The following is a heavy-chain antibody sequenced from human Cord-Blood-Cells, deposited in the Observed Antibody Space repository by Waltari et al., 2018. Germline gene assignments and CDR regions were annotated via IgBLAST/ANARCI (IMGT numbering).Heavy chain of an antibody. D-gene: IGHD2-2*01. V-gene: IGHV4-34*01. CDR3: ARGRRDIVVVPAAIWFDP. CDR2: INHSGST. J-gene: IGHJ5*02. Sequence: QVQLQQWGAGLLQPSETLSLTCTVYGGSFSGYYWSWIRQPPGKGLEWIGEINHSGSTNYNPSLKSRVTISVDTSKNQFSLKLSSVTAADTAVYYCARGRRDIVVVPAAIWFDPWGQGTLVTVSS. CDR1: GGSFSGYY.